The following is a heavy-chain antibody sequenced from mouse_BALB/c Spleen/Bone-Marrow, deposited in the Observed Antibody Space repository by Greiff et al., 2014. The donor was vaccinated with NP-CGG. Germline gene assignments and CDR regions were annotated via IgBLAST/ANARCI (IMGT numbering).Heavy chain of an antibody. V-gene: IGHV14-3*02. CDR1: GFNIKDTY. J-gene: IGHJ3*01. Sequence: VQLQQPGAELVKPGASVKLSCTASGFNIKDTYMHWVKQRPEQGLEWIGRIDPANGNTKYDPKFQGKATITADTSSNTAYLRLSSLTSEDTAVYYCAAYYRYLAWFAYWGQGTLVTVSA. CDR2: IDPANGNT. CDR3: AAYYRYLAWFAY. D-gene: IGHD2-14*01.